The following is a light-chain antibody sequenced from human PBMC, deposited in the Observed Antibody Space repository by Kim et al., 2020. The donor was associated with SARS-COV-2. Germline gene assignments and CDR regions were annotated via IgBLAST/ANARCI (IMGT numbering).Light chain of an antibody. CDR3: QQYNNWPLT. J-gene: IGKJ5*01. V-gene: IGKV3-15*01. CDR2: GAS. Sequence: EIVMTQSPATQSVSPGERATLSCRASHSVSSNLAWYQQKPGQAPRLLIYGASTRATGIPARFSGSGSGTEFILTISSLQSEDFAVYYCQQYNNWPLTFGQGTRLEIK. CDR1: HSVSSN.